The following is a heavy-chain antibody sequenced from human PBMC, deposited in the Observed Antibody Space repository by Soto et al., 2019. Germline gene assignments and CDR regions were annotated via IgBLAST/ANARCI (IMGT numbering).Heavy chain of an antibody. CDR1: GFTFSSYA. J-gene: IGHJ4*02. CDR2: ISGSGGST. Sequence: EVQLLESGGGLVQPGGSLRLSCAASGFTFSSYAMSWFRQAPGKGLEWVSAISGSGGSTYYADSVKGRFTISRDNSKNTLYLQMNSLRAENTAVYYCAKVSSKYYYDSSGYYNYFDYWGQGTLVTVSS. D-gene: IGHD3-22*01. CDR3: AKVSSKYYYDSSGYYNYFDY. V-gene: IGHV3-23*01.